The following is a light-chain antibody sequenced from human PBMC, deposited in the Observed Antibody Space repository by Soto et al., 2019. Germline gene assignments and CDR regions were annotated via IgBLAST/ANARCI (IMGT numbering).Light chain of an antibody. CDR3: QQRSNWHYI. CDR2: DAS. CDR1: QSVSSY. V-gene: IGKV3-11*01. Sequence: EIVLTQSPATLSLSPGERATLSCRASQSVSSYLAWYQQKPGQAPRLLIYDASNRATGIPARFSGSGSGTDFTLTISSLEPEDFAVYYCQQRSNWHYIFRPGTKLEIK. J-gene: IGKJ2*01.